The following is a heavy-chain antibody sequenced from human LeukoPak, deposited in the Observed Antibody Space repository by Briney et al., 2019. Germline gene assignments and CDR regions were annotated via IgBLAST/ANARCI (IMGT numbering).Heavy chain of an antibody. D-gene: IGHD6-19*01. J-gene: IGHJ4*02. CDR1: GFTFSSYG. Sequence: GRSLRLSCAASGFTFSSYGMHWVRQAPGKGLEWVAVIWYDGSNKYYADSVKGRFTTSRDNSKNTLYLQMNSLRAEDTAVYYCARDSSVASFDYWGQGTLVTVSS. V-gene: IGHV3-33*01. CDR2: IWYDGSNK. CDR3: ARDSSVASFDY.